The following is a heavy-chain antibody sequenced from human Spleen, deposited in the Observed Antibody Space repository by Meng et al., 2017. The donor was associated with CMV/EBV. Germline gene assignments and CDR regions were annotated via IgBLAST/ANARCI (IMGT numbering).Heavy chain of an antibody. CDR2: IKKDGSET. Sequence: GESLKISCAASGFTFSNFWMTWVRQAPGKGLEWVANIKKDGSETYYLESLRGRFTISRDNSKNSLYLQMNSLRAEDTAVYYCARAGGSGSYYDYWGQGTLVTVSS. CDR1: GFTFSNFW. J-gene: IGHJ4*02. V-gene: IGHV3-7*01. D-gene: IGHD1-26*01. CDR3: ARAGGSGSYYDY.